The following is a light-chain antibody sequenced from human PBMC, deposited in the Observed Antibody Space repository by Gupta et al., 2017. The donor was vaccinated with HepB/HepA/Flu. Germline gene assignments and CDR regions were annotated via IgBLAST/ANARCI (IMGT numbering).Light chain of an antibody. Sequence: IVSTQSPGTLSLSPGERSTLSCKASQSVTNSNLAWYQQKPGQAPRLLIYGASSRATGIPDRFSGSGSGTDFTLTISRLEPADFAVFYCQQYDNSPWTFGQGTRVEIK. CDR1: QSVTNSN. J-gene: IGKJ1*01. CDR2: GAS. V-gene: IGKV3-20*01. CDR3: QQYDNSPWT.